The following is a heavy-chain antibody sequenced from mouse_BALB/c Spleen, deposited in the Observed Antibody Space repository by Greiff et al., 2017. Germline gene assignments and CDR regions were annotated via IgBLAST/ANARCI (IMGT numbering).Heavy chain of an antibody. J-gene: IGHJ3*01. V-gene: IGHV2-9*02. D-gene: IGHD2-2*01. CDR1: GFSLTSYG. CDR3: ARPSIYYGYDPFAY. Sequence: VHLVESGPGLVAPSQSLSITCTVSGFSLTSYGVHWVRQPPGKGLEWLGVIWAGGSTNYNSALMSRLSISKDNSKSQVFLKMNSLQTDDTAMYYCARPSIYYGYDPFAYWGQGTLVTVSA. CDR2: IWAGGST.